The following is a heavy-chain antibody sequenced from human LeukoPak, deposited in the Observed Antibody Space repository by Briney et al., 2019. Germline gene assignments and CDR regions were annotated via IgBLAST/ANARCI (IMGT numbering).Heavy chain of an antibody. D-gene: IGHD6-13*01. CDR3: ARGSSPNI. CDR2: INPNSGGT. J-gene: IGHJ3*02. Sequence: GASVKVSCKASGGTFSSYAISWVRQAPGQGLEWMGRINPNSGGTNYAQKFQGRVTMTRDTSISTAYMELSRLRSDDTAVYYCARGSSPNIWGQGTMVTVSS. CDR1: GGTFSSYA. V-gene: IGHV1-2*06.